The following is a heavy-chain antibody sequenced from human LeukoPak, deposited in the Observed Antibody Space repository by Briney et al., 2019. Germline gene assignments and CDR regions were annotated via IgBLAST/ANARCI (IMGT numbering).Heavy chain of an antibody. CDR3: ARSSHRLLGV. V-gene: IGHV4-34*01. D-gene: IGHD2-2*01. J-gene: IGHJ6*04. CDR2: INHSGST. Sequence: SETLSLTCAVYGGSFSGYYWSWIRQPPGKGLEWIGEINHSGSTNYNPSLKSRVTISVDTSKNQFSLKLSSVTAADTAVYYCARSSHRLLGVWGKGTTVTISS. CDR1: GGSFSGYY.